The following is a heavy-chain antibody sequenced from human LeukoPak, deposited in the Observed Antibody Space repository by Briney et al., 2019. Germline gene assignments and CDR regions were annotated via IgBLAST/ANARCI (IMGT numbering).Heavy chain of an antibody. CDR3: ARAVGATIYYFDY. D-gene: IGHD1-26*01. V-gene: IGHV4-34*01. J-gene: IGHJ4*02. Sequence: SWIRQPXXXXXXXIGEINHSGSTNYNPSLKSRVTISVDTSKNQFSLKLSSVTAADTAVYYCARAVGATIYYFDYWGQGTLVTVSS. CDR2: INHSGST.